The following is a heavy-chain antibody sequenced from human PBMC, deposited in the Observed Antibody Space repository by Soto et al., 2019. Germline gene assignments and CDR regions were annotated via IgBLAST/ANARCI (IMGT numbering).Heavy chain of an antibody. CDR3: TGDPPFAMTRCYQISWLDP. CDR1: VYTMTVDL. D-gene: IGHD2-2*01. CDR2: INAGNGNT. Sequence: AASVNRACKASVYTMTVDLGHRLSMKNKQRLEWMGWINAGNGNTKYSQKFQGRVTIARDTSASTAYMEQSSLRSEDTAVYCCTGDPPFAMTRCYQISWLDPWGQGILVTVSS. J-gene: IGHJ5*02. V-gene: IGHV1-3*01.